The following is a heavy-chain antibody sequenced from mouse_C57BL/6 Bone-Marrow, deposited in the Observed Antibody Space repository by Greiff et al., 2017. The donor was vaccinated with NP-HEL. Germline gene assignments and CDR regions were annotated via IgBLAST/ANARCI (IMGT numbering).Heavy chain of an antibody. V-gene: IGHV1-52*01. CDR1: GYTFTSYW. Sequence: QVQLQQSGAELVRPGSSVKLSCKASGYTFTSYWMHWVKQRPIQGLEWIGNIDTSDSETHYNQKFKDKATLTVDKSSSTAYMQLSSLTSEDSAVYYGASGGRLDYWGQGTTLSVSS. J-gene: IGHJ2*01. CDR2: IDTSDSET. CDR3: ASGGRLDY. D-gene: IGHD3-3*01.